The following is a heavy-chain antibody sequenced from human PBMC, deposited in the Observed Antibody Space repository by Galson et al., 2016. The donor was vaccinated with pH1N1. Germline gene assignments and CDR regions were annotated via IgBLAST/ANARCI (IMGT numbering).Heavy chain of an antibody. CDR1: GYTLTKVS. D-gene: IGHD1-20*01. V-gene: IGHV1-24*01. CDR2: FDPDDGET. J-gene: IGHJ5*02. Sequence: SVKVSCKVTGYTLTKVSMHWVRQAPGKGLEWMGSFDPDDGETHYAQKFQGRLTMTEDSSTDSAYMELNTLRSEDTAVYYCATDYNCARNPIFDPWGQGTLVTVSS. CDR3: ATDYNCARNPIFDP.